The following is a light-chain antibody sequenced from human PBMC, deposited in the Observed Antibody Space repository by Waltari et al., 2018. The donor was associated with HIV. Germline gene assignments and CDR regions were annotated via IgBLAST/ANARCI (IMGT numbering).Light chain of an antibody. CDR1: SSDVGGYAY. CDR2: DVN. CDR3: CSYAGTYTVI. J-gene: IGLJ2*01. Sequence: QSALTQSRSVSGSLGQSVTISCTGTSSDVGGYAYVSWYQQHPGKAPKLMIYDVNKRPSGVPYRFSGSRSGNAASLTISGLQPEDEADYHCCSYAGTYTVIFGGGTKLTVL. V-gene: IGLV2-11*01.